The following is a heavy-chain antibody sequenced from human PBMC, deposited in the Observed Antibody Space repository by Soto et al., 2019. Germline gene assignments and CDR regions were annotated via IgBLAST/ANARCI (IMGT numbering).Heavy chain of an antibody. V-gene: IGHV4-31*03. CDR3: ARDRRGLHYDFWSGLDV. CDR1: GGSISSGGHY. D-gene: IGHD3-3*01. Sequence: PSETLSLTCTVSGGSISSGGHYWSWIRQHPGKGLEWIGYIYYSGSTYYNPSLKSRVTISVDTSKNQFSLKLSSVTAADTAVYYCARDRRGLHYDFWSGLDVWGQGTTVTVSS. CDR2: IYYSGST. J-gene: IGHJ6*02.